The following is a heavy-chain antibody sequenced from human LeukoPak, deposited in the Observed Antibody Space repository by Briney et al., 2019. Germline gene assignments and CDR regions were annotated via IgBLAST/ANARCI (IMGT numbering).Heavy chain of an antibody. J-gene: IGHJ4*02. D-gene: IGHD6-19*01. CDR3: TTDPQWPPSG. CDR2: IKSKTDGGTT. Sequence: GGSLRLSCAASGFRFTYAWMNWVRQAPGKGLEWVGRIKSKTDGGTTDYAAPVKGRFTISRDDSKTTLFLQMNSLKTEDTAVYYCTTDPQWPPSGWGQGTLVTVSS. CDR1: GFRFTYAW. V-gene: IGHV3-15*01.